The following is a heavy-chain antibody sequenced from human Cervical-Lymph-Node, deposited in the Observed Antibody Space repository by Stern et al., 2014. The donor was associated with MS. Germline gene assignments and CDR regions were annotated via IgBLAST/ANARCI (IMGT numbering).Heavy chain of an antibody. CDR1: GFTFSSHD. CDR3: AKGTLWGSLDY. CDR2: ISGSGINT. Sequence: EVQLVESGGALVQPGGSLRLSCAGSGFTFSSHDMSWVRQAPGKGLEWVSGISGSGINTYYADSVKGRFTISRDNSENTLYLQMNSLRAEDTAVYYCAKGTLWGSLDYWGQGTLVTVSS. J-gene: IGHJ4*02. V-gene: IGHV3-23*04. D-gene: IGHD7-27*01.